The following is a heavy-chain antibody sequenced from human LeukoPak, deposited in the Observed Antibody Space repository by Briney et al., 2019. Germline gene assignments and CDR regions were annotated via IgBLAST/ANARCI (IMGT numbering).Heavy chain of an antibody. D-gene: IGHD2-21*01. Sequence: GGSLRLSCAASGFTFSDYYMSWIRQAPGKGLVWVSRITIDGSDTTYADSVKGRFTISRDNAQNTVYLQMNSLRAEDTAIYYCASGGDAFSTYYWGQGTLVTVSS. CDR1: GFTFSDYY. J-gene: IGHJ4*02. CDR2: ITIDGSDT. V-gene: IGHV3-74*01. CDR3: ASGGDAFSTYY.